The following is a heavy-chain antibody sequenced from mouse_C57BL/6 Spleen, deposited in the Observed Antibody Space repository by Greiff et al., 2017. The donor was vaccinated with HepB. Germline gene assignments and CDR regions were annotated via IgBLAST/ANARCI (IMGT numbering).Heavy chain of an antibody. V-gene: IGHV1-18*01. D-gene: IGHD1-1*01. CDR1: GYTFTDYN. CDR2: INPNNGGT. Sequence: VQLKESGPELVKPGASVKIPCKASGYTFTDYNMDWVKQSHGKSLEWIGDINPNNGGTIYNQKFKGKATLTVDKSSSTAYMELRSLTSEDTAVYYCAREDYYYGSSYGYFDVWGTGTTVTVSS. CDR3: AREDYYYGSSYGYFDV. J-gene: IGHJ1*03.